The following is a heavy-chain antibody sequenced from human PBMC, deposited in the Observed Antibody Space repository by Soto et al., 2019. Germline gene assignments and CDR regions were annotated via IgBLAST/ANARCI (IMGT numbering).Heavy chain of an antibody. CDR2: INSNGGST. D-gene: IGHD5-12*01. J-gene: IGHJ4*02. CDR3: ARARRDSGSSYYFVY. CDR1: GFTFSSYA. Sequence: EVQLVESGGGLVQPGGSLRLSCAASGFTFSSYALHWVRQAPGKGLEFVSAINSNGGSTYYANSVKGRFTISRDNSKNTLYLQMGSLRAEDMSVYYCARARRDSGSSYYFVYWGQGTLVTVSS. V-gene: IGHV3-64*01.